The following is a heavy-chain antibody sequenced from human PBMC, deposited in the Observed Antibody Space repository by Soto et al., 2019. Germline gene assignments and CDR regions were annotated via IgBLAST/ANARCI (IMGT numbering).Heavy chain of an antibody. V-gene: IGHV3-30*18. CDR1: GFTFSSYG. J-gene: IGHJ4*02. Sequence: QVQLVESGGGVVQPGRSLRLSCAVSGFTFSSYGMHWVRQAPGEGLEWVAGISYDTSNKYYAESVKGRFTISRDNSKNTLYLQMDSLRADDTAVYYCAKDPYSGSRAYYFDYWGQGTLVTVSS. D-gene: IGHD1-26*01. CDR3: AKDPYSGSRAYYFDY. CDR2: ISYDTSNK.